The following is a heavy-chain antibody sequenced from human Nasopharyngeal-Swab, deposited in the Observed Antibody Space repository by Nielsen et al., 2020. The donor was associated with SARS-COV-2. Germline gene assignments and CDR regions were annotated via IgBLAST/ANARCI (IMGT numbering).Heavy chain of an antibody. V-gene: IGHV4-30-4*01. CDR2: IYYSGST. CDR3: ARDAAGYCSSTSCYAGTGMDV. J-gene: IGHJ6*02. D-gene: IGHD2-2*01. Sequence: RQAPGKGLEWIGYIYYSGSTYYNPSLKSRVTISVDTSKNQFSLKLSSVTAADTAVYYCARDAAGYCSSTSCYAGTGMDVWGQGTTGTVSS.